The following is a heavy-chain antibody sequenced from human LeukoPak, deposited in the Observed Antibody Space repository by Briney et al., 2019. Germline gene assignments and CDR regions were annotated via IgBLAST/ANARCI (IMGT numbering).Heavy chain of an antibody. D-gene: IGHD3-10*01. CDR2: IYSGGST. V-gene: IGHV3-53*01. CDR1: GFTVSSNY. J-gene: IGHJ4*02. CDR3: ARGVLGGVRGVWVLRY. Sequence: GGSLRLSCAASGFTVSSNYMSWVRQAPGKGLEWVSVIYSGGSTYYADSVKGRFTISRDNAKNSLYLQMNSLRAEDTAVYYCARGVLGGVRGVWVLRYWGQGTLVTVSS.